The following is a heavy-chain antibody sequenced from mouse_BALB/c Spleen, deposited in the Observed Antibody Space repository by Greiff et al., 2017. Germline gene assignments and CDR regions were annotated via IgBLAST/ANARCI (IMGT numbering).Heavy chain of an antibody. Sequence: QVQLKESAAELARPGASVKMSCKASGYTFTSYTMHWVKQRPGQGLEWIGYINPSSGYTEYNQKFKDKTTLTADKSSSTAYMQLSSLTSEDSAVYFCARGGITKLCDYWGQGTTLTVSS. CDR2: INPSSGYT. CDR1: GYTFTSYT. V-gene: IGHV1-4*02. CDR3: ARGGITKLCDY. J-gene: IGHJ2*01. D-gene: IGHD2-4*01.